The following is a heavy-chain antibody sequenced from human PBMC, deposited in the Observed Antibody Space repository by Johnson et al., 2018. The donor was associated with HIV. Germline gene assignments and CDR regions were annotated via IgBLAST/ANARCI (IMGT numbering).Heavy chain of an antibody. V-gene: IGHV3-30*02. Sequence: QVQLVESGGGVVQPGGSLRLSCAASGFDFGAYGMHWVRQAPGKGLEWVAFIRYNGDNKYYADSVTGRFNISRDNFKNTMYLQMNSLRPEDTSVYYCARGAYSSSWHASDASDIWGQGTMVTVSS. CDR3: ARGAYSSSWHASDASDI. J-gene: IGHJ3*02. D-gene: IGHD6-13*01. CDR1: GFDFGAYG. CDR2: IRYNGDNK.